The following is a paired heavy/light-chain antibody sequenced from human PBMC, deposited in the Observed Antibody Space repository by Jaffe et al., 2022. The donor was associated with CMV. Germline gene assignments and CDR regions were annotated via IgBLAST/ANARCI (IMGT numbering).Heavy chain of an antibody. CDR3: TRGLYRNFGPSGSYSFDS. V-gene: IGHV4-34*01. CDR1: GEAPRAYS. Sequence: QVQLQQWGAGLLKPSESLSLTCAVTGEAPRAYSLAWVRQPPGKGLEWIGQMYDTGSTNYNPSLESRVTISTDTSKRQFSLKLTSVTAADTAVYYCTRGLYRNFGPSGSYSFDSWDQGTLVTVS. D-gene: IGHD3-10*01. J-gene: IGHJ4*02. CDR2: MYDTGST.
Light chain of an antibody. CDR3: QQSYSVPVT. CDR1: QSISKF. V-gene: IGKV1-39*01. Sequence: DIQMTQSPSSLSASVGDRVTITCRASQSISKFLNWYQQIPGKAPKLLIWTATNLQSGVPSRFSASGSGTEFTLTISSLQPGDFAIYYCQQSYSVPVTFGGGTKVEI. CDR2: TAT. J-gene: IGKJ4*01.